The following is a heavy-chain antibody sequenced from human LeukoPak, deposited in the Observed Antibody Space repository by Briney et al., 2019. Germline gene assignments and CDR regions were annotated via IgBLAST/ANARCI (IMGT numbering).Heavy chain of an antibody. J-gene: IGHJ3*02. CDR3: ARVGDGITYGPHDAFDI. CDR1: GYTFTSYY. CDR2: INPSGGST. Sequence: ASVKVSCKASGYTFTSYYMHWVRQAPGQGLEWMGIINPSGGSTSYAQKFQGRVTMTRDTSKNQLSLKLSSVTAADTAVYYCARVGDGITYGPHDAFDIWGQGTMVTVSS. V-gene: IGHV1-46*01. D-gene: IGHD3-10*01.